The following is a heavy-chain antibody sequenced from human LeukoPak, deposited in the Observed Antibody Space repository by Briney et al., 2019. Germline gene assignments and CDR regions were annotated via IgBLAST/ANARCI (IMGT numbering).Heavy chain of an antibody. V-gene: IGHV3-64*01. J-gene: IGHJ4*02. CDR1: GFTFSSYA. Sequence: GGSLRLSCAASGFTFSSYAMHWVRQAPGKGLEYVSAISSNGGSTYYANSVKGRFTISRDNSKNTLYLQMGSLRAEDMAVYYCARSGLPYYYGSGSYYKTLTYFDYWGQGTLVTVSS. CDR2: ISSNGGST. D-gene: IGHD3-10*01. CDR3: ARSGLPYYYGSGSYYKTLTYFDY.